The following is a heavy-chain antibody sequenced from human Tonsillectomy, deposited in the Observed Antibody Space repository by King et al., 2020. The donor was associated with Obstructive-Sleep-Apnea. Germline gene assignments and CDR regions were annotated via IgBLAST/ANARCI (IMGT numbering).Heavy chain of an antibody. D-gene: IGHD1-26*01. J-gene: IGHJ4*02. V-gene: IGHV3-30*02. Sequence: VQLVESGGGVVQPGESLRLSCAASGFTFSSYGMHWVRQAPGKGLEWVAFIRYDGSIKYYADSVKGRFTISRDNSKNTLYLQMNSLRPEDTAVVYCAKERGGRATEDYFDSWGQGTLVTVSS. CDR3: AKERGGRATEDYFDS. CDR1: GFTFSSYG. CDR2: IRYDGSIK.